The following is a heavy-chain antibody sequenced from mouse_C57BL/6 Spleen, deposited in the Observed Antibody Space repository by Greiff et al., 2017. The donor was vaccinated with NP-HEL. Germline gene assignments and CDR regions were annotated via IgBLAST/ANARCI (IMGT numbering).Heavy chain of an antibody. J-gene: IGHJ2*01. CDR3: ARSGESVDYFDY. D-gene: IGHD1-1*01. CDR1: GYTFTSYW. CDR2: IHPNSGST. V-gene: IGHV1-64*01. Sequence: QVQLQQSGAELVKPGASVKLSCKASGYTFTSYWMHWVKQRPGQGLEWIGMIHPNSGSTNYNEKFKSKATLTVDKSSSTAYMQLSSLTSEDSAVYYCARSGESVDYFDYWGQGTTLTVSS.